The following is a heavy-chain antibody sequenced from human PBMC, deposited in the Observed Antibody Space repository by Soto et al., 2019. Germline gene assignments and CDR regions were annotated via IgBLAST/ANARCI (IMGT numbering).Heavy chain of an antibody. CDR1: GYTFTGYY. CDR3: ARGQQLVRLNWFDP. Sequence: ASVKVSCKASGYTFTGYYMHCVRQAPGQGLEWMGWINPNSGGTNYAQKFQGWVTMTRDTSISTAYMELSRLRSDDTAVYYCARGQQLVRLNWFDPWGQGTLVTVSS. V-gene: IGHV1-2*04. D-gene: IGHD6-6*01. CDR2: INPNSGGT. J-gene: IGHJ5*02.